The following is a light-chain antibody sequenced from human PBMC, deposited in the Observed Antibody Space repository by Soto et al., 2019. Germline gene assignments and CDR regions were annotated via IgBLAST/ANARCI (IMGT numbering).Light chain of an antibody. CDR1: QSVSSSY. CDR3: QQSSSSPIT. J-gene: IGKJ5*01. Sequence: EIVMTQSPATLSVSPGDRATLSCMASQSVSSSYLAWYQQKPGQAPRILMSAESSRATGIPDRFSGSGSGTDLTLTISRLEAEDFAVYYCQQSSSSPITFGQGTRLEI. V-gene: IGKV3-20*01. CDR2: AES.